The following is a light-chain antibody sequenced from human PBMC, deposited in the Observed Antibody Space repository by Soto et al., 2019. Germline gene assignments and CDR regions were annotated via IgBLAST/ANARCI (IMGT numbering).Light chain of an antibody. CDR2: TSS. CDR3: QQIYITPYT. J-gene: IGKJ2*01. CDR1: QSINRY. V-gene: IGKV1-39*01. Sequence: DIQMTQSPSSLSVSVGDRVTITCRASQSINRYLNWYQQKPGKAHKLLIYTSSNLQSGVPSRFSGSGFGTDFTLTISSLQPEDFATYYRQQIYITPYTFGQGTKLETK.